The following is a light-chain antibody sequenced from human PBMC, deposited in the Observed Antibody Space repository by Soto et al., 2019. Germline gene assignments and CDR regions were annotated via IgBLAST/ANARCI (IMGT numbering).Light chain of an antibody. J-gene: IGKJ1*01. CDR2: LAS. V-gene: IGKV2-28*01. CDR1: QSLQHSNGYNY. CDR3: MQALQTPA. Sequence: DLVMTQSPLSLPVTPGEPASISCRSSQSLQHSNGYNYLDWYVQKPGQSPQILIYLASNRASGVPERFSGSGSGTDFTLKISRVEAEDVGVYYCMQALQTPAFGQGTKVDIK.